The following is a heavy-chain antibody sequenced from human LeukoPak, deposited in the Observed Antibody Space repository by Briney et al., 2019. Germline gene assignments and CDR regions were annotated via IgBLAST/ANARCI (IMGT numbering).Heavy chain of an antibody. CDR1: GYTFIDYG. Sequence: ASVKVSCKASGYTFIDYGVSWVRQAPGQGLEWMGWISAYNGNTYYAQRLQDRVTMTTDTSTSTAYMELRSQRSDDTAVYFCARTDCTNGVCRFYFDYWGQGTLVTVSS. CDR2: ISAYNGNT. D-gene: IGHD2-8*01. V-gene: IGHV1-18*01. CDR3: ARTDCTNGVCRFYFDY. J-gene: IGHJ4*02.